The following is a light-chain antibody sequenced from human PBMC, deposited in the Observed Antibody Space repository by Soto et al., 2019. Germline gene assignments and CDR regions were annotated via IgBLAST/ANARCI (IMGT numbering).Light chain of an antibody. CDR1: SSDIGDYDY. V-gene: IGLV2-11*01. CDR3: CSYVGRNTLYV. CDR2: DVT. J-gene: IGLJ1*01. Sequence: QSALTQPRSVSGSPGQSVTISCSGSSSDIGDYDYVSWYQQHPGKAPTLLIYDVTKRPSGVPDRFSGSKSGDTASLTISGLQAGDEGNYYCCSYVGRNTLYVFGTGTKLTVL.